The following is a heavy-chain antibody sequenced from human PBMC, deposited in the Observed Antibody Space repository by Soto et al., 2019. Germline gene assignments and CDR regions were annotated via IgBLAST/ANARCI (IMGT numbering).Heavy chain of an antibody. J-gene: IGHJ4*02. CDR3: ARRQSSSWYGL. D-gene: IGHD6-13*01. CDR2: IYYSGNT. CDR1: GGSISSSSYY. V-gene: IGHV4-39*01. Sequence: SETLSLTCTVSGGSISSSSYYWGWIRQPPGKGLEWIGSIYYSGNTYYNPSLKSRVTISVDTAKNQFSLKLSSVTAAVSAVYYCARRQSSSWYGLWGQGTLVTVSS.